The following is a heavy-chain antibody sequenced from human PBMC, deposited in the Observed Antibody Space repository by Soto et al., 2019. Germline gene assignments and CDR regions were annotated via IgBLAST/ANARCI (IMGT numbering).Heavy chain of an antibody. D-gene: IGHD3-22*01. CDR3: AKDRPYYYDSSGSDAFDI. V-gene: IGHV3-23*01. J-gene: IGHJ3*02. Sequence: VQLLESGGGLVQPGGSLRLSCAASGFTFSSYAMSWVRQAPGKGLEWVSAISGSGGSTYYADSVKGRFTISRDNSKNTLYLQMNSLRAEDTAVYYCAKDRPYYYDSSGSDAFDIWGQGTMVTVSS. CDR2: ISGSGGST. CDR1: GFTFSSYA.